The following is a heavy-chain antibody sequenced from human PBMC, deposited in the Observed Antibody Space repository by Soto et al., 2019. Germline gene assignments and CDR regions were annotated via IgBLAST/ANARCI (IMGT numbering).Heavy chain of an antibody. J-gene: IGHJ4*02. CDR1: GFTVSSSY. CDR2: IDSGGNT. D-gene: IGHD6-13*01. CDR3: ARAGGIAAAGIIDY. V-gene: IGHV3-53*01. Sequence: GGSLRLSCAASGFTVSSSYMNWVRQAPGKGLEWVSVIDSGGNTYYADSVKGRFTISSDNSKNTLYLQMNSLRAEDTAVYYCARAGGIAAAGIIDYWGQGTLVTVSS.